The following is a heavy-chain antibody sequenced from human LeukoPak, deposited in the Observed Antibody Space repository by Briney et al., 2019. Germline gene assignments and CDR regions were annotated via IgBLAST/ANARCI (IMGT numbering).Heavy chain of an antibody. Sequence: GGSLRLSCAASGFTFSSYEMNWVRQAPGKGLEWVSYISSSGSTIYYADSVKGRFTISRDNAKNSLYLQMNSLRAEDTALYYCVGRGNYFSSFDIWGQGTMVTVSS. CDR3: VGRGNYFSSFDI. J-gene: IGHJ3*02. D-gene: IGHD1-26*01. CDR1: GFTFSSYE. CDR2: ISSSGSTI. V-gene: IGHV3-48*03.